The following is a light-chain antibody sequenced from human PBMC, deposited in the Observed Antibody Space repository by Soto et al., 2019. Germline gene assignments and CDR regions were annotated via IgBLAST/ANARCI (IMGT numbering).Light chain of an antibody. J-gene: IGKJ1*01. Sequence: DIQMTQCPASLSASVGDRVTITCRASQSIISYLNWYQQKPGKAPKLLIYAASSLQSGVPSRFSGSGSGTDFTLTISSLQPEDFATYYCQQSYSTPRTFGQGTKVDIK. V-gene: IGKV1-39*01. CDR2: AAS. CDR1: QSIISY. CDR3: QQSYSTPRT.